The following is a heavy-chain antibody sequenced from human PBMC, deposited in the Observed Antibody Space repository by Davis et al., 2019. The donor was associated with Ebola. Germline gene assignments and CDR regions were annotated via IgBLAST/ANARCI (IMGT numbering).Heavy chain of an antibody. V-gene: IGHV4-34*01. Sequence: MPSETLSLTCAVYGGSFSGYYWSWIRQPPGKGLEWIGEINHSGSTNYNPSLKSRVTISVDKSMNQFSLKLSSVTAADTAVYYCARSSVQLERFDYWGQGTLVTVSS. CDR1: GGSFSGYY. CDR2: INHSGST. J-gene: IGHJ4*02. D-gene: IGHD1-1*01. CDR3: ARSSVQLERFDY.